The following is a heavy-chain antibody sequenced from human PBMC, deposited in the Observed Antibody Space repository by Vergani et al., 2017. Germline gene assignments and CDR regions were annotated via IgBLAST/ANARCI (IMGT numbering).Heavy chain of an antibody. Sequence: QVQLAESGGGRVQPGRSLRLSCAASGFSFSSHAIHWVRHAPGKGLEWVAVISNDGSKKYYADSVKGRFTISRDNSKSTMYLQMNSLRDEDTGVYYCARDLRLLYNRFDTWGQGTLVTVSS. D-gene: IGHD1-14*01. J-gene: IGHJ5*02. CDR3: ARDLRLLYNRFDT. CDR2: ISNDGSKK. CDR1: GFSFSSHA. V-gene: IGHV3-30*03.